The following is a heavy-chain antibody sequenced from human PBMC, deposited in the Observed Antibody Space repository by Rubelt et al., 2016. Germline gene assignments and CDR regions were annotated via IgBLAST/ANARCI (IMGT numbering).Heavy chain of an antibody. CDR2: IKQDGSES. CDR1: GFTFSNYW. Sequence: EVQLVESGGGLVQPGGSLRLACAASGFTFSNYWMTWVRQGPGKGLEWVANIKQDGSESYYVDSVKGRFTISRDNDKNSLYLQMNSLRAEDTAVYYCGRDLSGDPYYSDYWGQGTLVTVSS. V-gene: IGHV3-7*04. J-gene: IGHJ4*02. D-gene: IGHD7-27*01. CDR3: GRDLSGDPYYSDY.